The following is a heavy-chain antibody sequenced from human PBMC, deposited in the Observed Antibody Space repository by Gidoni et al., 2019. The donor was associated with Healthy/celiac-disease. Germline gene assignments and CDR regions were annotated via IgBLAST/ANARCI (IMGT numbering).Heavy chain of an antibody. CDR3: ARDPRWLQLVAQYYFDY. J-gene: IGHJ4*02. Sequence: QVQLVESGGGVVQPGRSLRLSCAASGFTFSSYAMHWVRQAPGKGLEWVAVISYDGSNKYYADSVKGRFTISRDNSKNTLYLQMNSLRAEDTAVYYCARDPRWLQLVAQYYFDYWGQGTLVTVSS. V-gene: IGHV3-30*01. CDR2: ISYDGSNK. D-gene: IGHD5-12*01. CDR1: GFTFSSYA.